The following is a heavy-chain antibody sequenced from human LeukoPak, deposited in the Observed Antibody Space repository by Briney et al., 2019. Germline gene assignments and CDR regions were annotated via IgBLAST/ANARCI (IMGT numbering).Heavy chain of an antibody. J-gene: IGHJ5*02. Sequence: SETLSLTCTVSGGSISSYYWSWIRQPPGKGLEWIGYIYTSGSTNYNPSLKSRVTISVDTSKNQFSLKLSSVTAADTAVYYCARRTTRFDPWGQGTLVTVSS. D-gene: IGHD2/OR15-2a*01. CDR2: IYTSGST. V-gene: IGHV4-4*09. CDR3: ARRTTRFDP. CDR1: GGSISSYY.